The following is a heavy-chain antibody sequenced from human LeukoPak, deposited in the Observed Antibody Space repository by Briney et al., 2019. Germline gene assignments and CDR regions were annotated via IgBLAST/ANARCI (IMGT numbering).Heavy chain of an antibody. V-gene: IGHV4-39*07. Sequence: SETLSLTCTVSGGSISSSSYYWGWIRQPPGKGLEWIGYISYSGSTYYNPSLKSRVTISVDTSKNQFSLKLSSVTAADTAVYYCARDKITAMADWGQGTLVTVSS. J-gene: IGHJ4*02. CDR3: ARDKITAMAD. D-gene: IGHD5-18*01. CDR1: GGSISSSSYY. CDR2: ISYSGST.